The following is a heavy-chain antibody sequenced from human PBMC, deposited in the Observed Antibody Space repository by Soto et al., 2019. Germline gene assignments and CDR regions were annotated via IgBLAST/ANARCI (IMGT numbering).Heavy chain of an antibody. V-gene: IGHV3-73*01. J-gene: IGHJ2*01. D-gene: IGHD6-6*01. Sequence: EVQLVESGGGLVQPGGALKLSCAASGFTFSASAMLWVRQTSGKGLEWVGRIRSKPNSYATAYAASVKGRFTISRDDSKNTAYLQMNSLETEDTAVYYCIRYSRSSVWDFDLWGRGTLVTVSS. CDR3: IRYSRSSVWDFDL. CDR2: IRSKPNSYAT. CDR1: GFTFSASA.